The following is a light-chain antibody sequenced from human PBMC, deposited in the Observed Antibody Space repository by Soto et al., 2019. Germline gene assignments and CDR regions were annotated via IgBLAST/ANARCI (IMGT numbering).Light chain of an antibody. J-gene: IGKJ1*01. Sequence: DIQMTQSPSTLSASVGDRVTITCRARQSINSCLAWYQQKPGNAPKLLIYDASNLESGVPSRFSGSGSGTEFTLTISSLQPVDFATYYCQQYNSFWTFGQGTKVEIK. CDR2: DAS. CDR1: QSINSC. V-gene: IGKV1-5*01. CDR3: QQYNSFWT.